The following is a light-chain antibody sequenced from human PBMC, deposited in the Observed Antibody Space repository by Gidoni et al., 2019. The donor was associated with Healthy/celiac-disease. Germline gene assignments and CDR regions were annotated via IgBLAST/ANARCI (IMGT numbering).Light chain of an antibody. J-gene: IGKJ4*01. CDR2: DAS. Sequence: AIQLSQSPSSLSASVGDRVTITCRASQGISSALAWYQQKPGKAPKILIYDASSLESGVPSRFSGSGSGTDYTLTISSRQPEDFATYYCQQFNSYSLTFGGGTKVEIK. CDR3: QQFNSYSLT. V-gene: IGKV1-13*02. CDR1: QGISSA.